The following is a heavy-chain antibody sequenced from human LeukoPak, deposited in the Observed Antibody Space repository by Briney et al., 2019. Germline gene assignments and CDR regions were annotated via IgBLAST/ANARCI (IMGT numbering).Heavy chain of an antibody. CDR2: ISSSSSYI. CDR1: GFTFSSYS. CDR3: ASASGSGPCIDY. V-gene: IGHV3-21*01. Sequence: GGSLRLSCAASGFTFSSYSMNWVRQAPGKGLEWVSSISSSSSYIYYADSVKGRFTISRDNAKNSLYLQMNSLRAEDTAVYYCASASGSGPCIDYWGQGTLVTVSS. J-gene: IGHJ4*02. D-gene: IGHD3-10*01.